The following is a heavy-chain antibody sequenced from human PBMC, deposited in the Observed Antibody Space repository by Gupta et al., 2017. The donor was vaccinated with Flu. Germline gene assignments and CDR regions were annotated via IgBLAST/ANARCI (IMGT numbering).Heavy chain of an antibody. Sequence: EVQLVESGGGWVQPGRSLRLSCTASVFTFGDYAMSWVRQAPGKGLEWVGFIRSKAYGGTTEYAASVKGRFTISRDDSKSIAYLQMNSLKTEDTSVYYCTRHSSGWYYGDYWGQGTLVTVSS. D-gene: IGHD6-19*01. CDR2: IRSKAYGGTT. CDR1: VFTFGDYA. CDR3: TRHSSGWYYGDY. J-gene: IGHJ4*02. V-gene: IGHV3-49*04.